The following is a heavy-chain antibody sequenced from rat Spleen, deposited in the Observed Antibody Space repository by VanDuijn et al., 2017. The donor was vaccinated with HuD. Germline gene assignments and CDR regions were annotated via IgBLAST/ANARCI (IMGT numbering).Heavy chain of an antibody. D-gene: IGHD5-1*01. V-gene: IGHV5-17*01. Sequence: EVQLVESAGGLVQPGGSLTFSCATSGFTFSDYAMAWVRQAPREGLEWVASISYDGGSTYYRDSVKGRFTISRDNAKSTLYLQMDSLRSEDTATYYCATDLGDFDYWGQGVMVTVSS. CDR1: GFTFSDYA. CDR2: ISYDGGST. CDR3: ATDLGDFDY. J-gene: IGHJ2*01.